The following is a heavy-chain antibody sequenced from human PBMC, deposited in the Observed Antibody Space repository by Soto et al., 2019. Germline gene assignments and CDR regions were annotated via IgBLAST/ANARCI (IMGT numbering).Heavy chain of an antibody. D-gene: IGHD4-17*01. CDR1: GSTFSTYG. CDR2: MSYDGNNK. V-gene: IGHV3-30*18. CDR3: AKDHLPSTVTTPGY. J-gene: IGHJ4*02. Sequence: QVQLVESGGGVVQPGRSLRLSCAASGSTFSTYGMHWVRQAPGKGLEWVAVMSYDGNNKYYADSVKGRFTISRDNSKNTLFLQMNSLRAADTAVYYCAKDHLPSTVTTPGYWGQGTLVTVSS.